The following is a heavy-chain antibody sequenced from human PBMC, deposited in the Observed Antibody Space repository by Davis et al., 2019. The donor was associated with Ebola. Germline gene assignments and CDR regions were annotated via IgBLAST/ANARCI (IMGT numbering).Heavy chain of an antibody. CDR1: GGSISNYY. J-gene: IGHJ4*02. Sequence: SETLSLTCTVSGGSISNYYWTWIRQAPGKGLEWIGYVYYSGYANYNSSPKSRVTISLDTSMTRFSLRLNSVTAADTAVYYCARGNGDYLRLDSCGQGTLVTVSS. V-gene: IGHV4-59*01. CDR3: ARGNGDYLRLDS. CDR2: VYYSGYA. D-gene: IGHD4-17*01.